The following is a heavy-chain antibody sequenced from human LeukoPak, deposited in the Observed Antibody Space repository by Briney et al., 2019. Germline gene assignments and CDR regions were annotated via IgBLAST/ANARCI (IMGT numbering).Heavy chain of an antibody. CDR3: ARREVGFDY. CDR1: GGSFSGYY. V-gene: IGHV4-34*01. Sequence: PSETLSLTCAVYGGSFSGYYWSWIRQPPGKGLEWIGEINHSGSTNYNPSLKSRVTISVDTSKNQFSLKLSSVTAADTAVYYCARREVGFDYWGQGTLVTVSS. CDR2: INHSGST. D-gene: IGHD1-26*01. J-gene: IGHJ4*02.